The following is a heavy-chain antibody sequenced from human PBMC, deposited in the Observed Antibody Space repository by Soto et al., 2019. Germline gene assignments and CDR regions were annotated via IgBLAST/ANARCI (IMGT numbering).Heavy chain of an antibody. D-gene: IGHD3-10*01. CDR2: IYPGDSDT. CDR3: AIDY. J-gene: IGHJ4*02. V-gene: IGHV5-51*01. CDR1: GYSFTSYW. Sequence: GESLKISCKGSGYSFTSYWLGWVRQMPGKGLQWMGIIYPGDSDTRYSPSFQGQVTISADKSISTAADTAVYYCARLYGSGSYAIDYWGQGTLVNVS.